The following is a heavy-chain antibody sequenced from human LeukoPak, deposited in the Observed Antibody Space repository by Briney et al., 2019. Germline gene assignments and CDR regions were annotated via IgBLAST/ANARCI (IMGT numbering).Heavy chain of an antibody. CDR3: AKDFLFWDFDWSHYYMDV. V-gene: IGHV3-30*02. CDR2: IRYDGSNK. CDR1: GFTFSSYG. D-gene: IGHD3-9*01. J-gene: IGHJ6*03. Sequence: GGSLRLSCAASGFTFSSYGMHWVRQAPGKGLEWVAFIRYDGSNKYYADSVKGRFTISRDNSKNTLYLQMNSLRAEDTAVYYCAKDFLFWDFDWSHYYMDVWGKGTTVTISS.